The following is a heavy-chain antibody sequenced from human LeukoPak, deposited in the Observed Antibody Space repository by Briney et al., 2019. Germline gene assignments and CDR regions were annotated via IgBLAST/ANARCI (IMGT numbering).Heavy chain of an antibody. V-gene: IGHV3-23*01. CDR1: EFTFSSYA. D-gene: IGHD3-3*01. Sequence: GGSLRLSCAGAEFTFSSYAMSWVRQAPGKGLEWVSAIVGSGLTTYYADSVKGRFTISRDNSKNTLYLQMSSLRAEDTAVYYCAKDSTIFGAKAHFDYWGQGTLVTVSS. J-gene: IGHJ4*02. CDR3: AKDSTIFGAKAHFDY. CDR2: IVGSGLTT.